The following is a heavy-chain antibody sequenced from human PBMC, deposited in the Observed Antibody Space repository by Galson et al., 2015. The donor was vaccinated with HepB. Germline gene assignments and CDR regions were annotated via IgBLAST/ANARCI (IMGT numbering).Heavy chain of an antibody. D-gene: IGHD3-10*01. CDR1: GFTFSSYG. CDR3: ARHLNYYGSGSYGAYYYYGMDV. J-gene: IGHJ6*02. Sequence: SLRLSCAASGFTFSSYGMHWVRQAPGKGLEWVAVISYDGSNKYYADSVKGRFTISRDNSKNTLYLQMNSLRAEDTAVYYCARHLNYYGSGSYGAYYYYGMDVWGQGTTVTVSS. CDR2: ISYDGSNK. V-gene: IGHV3-30*03.